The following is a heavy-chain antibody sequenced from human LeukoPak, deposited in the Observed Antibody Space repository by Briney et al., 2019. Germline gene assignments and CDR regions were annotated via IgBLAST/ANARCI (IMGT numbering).Heavy chain of an antibody. CDR2: ITSSSTV. CDR3: ARDYCSGPKCYFIDY. D-gene: IGHD2-15*01. CDR1: GFSITDHR. V-gene: IGHV3-69-1*01. Sequence: GGSLRLSCAGAGFSITDHRMDWVRQAPGKGLEWVSYITSSSTVYYAGSVKGRFTISRDNAKNSLFLQMNSLRAEDTAVYYCARDYCSGPKCYFIDYWGQGALVTVSS. J-gene: IGHJ4*02.